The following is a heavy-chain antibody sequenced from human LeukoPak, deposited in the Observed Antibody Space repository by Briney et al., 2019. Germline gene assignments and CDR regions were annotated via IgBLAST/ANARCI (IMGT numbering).Heavy chain of an antibody. CDR1: GFTFSEYA. CDR2: VDGSGGSK. V-gene: IGHV3-23*01. J-gene: IGHJ3*02. D-gene: IGHD2-2*01. CDR3: ARDLRYCSSASCSENGAFDI. Sequence: GGSLRLSCAASGFTFSEYAMSWVGQAPRKGLEWVSIVDGSGGSKYYADSVKGRFTISRDNARNSLFLQMNSLRAEDTAVYYCARDLRYCSSASCSENGAFDIWGQGTMVTVSS.